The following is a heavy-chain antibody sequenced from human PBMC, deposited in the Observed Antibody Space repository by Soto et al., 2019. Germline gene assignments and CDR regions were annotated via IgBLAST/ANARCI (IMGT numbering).Heavy chain of an antibody. Sequence: SLTCTVSGGSVSSGSYYWSWIRQPPGKGLEWIGYIYYSESTNYNPSLKSRVTISVDTSKNQFSLKLSSVTAADTAVYYCARQAPYDILTGYYSTRDYWGQGTLVTVSS. V-gene: IGHV4-61*01. CDR2: IYYSEST. CDR3: ARQAPYDILTGYYSTRDY. CDR1: GGSVSSGSYY. D-gene: IGHD3-9*01. J-gene: IGHJ4*02.